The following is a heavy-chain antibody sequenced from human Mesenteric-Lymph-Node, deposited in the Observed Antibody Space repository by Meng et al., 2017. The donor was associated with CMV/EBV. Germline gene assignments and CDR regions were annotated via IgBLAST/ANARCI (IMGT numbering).Heavy chain of an antibody. CDR1: GYSFTSYG. V-gene: IGHV1-18*01. D-gene: IGHD3-3*01. CDR3: ARVTYYDFWSPKDY. Sequence: GESLKISCKTSGYSFTSYGISWVRQAPGQGLEWMGWISAYNGNTNYAQKLQGRVTMTTDTSTSTAYMELRSLRSDDTAVYYCARVTYYDFWSPKDYWGQGTLVTVSS. CDR2: ISAYNGNT. J-gene: IGHJ4*02.